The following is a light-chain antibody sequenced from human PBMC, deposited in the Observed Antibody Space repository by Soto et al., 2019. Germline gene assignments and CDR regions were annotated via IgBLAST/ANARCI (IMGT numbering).Light chain of an antibody. CDR3: QQSYSTPRT. J-gene: IGKJ1*01. Sequence: DIQMTQSPSSLSASVGDGVTITCRASQSISNYLNWYQQKPGKAPKLLMYAASSLQSGVPSRFGGSGSGTDFTLTISSLQPEDFATYYCQQSYSTPRTFGQGTKVEIK. CDR1: QSISNY. V-gene: IGKV1-39*01. CDR2: AAS.